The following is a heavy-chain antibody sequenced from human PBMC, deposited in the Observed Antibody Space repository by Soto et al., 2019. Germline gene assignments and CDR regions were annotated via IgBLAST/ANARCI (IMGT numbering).Heavy chain of an antibody. V-gene: IGHV6-1*01. CDR2: TYYRSKWYN. Sequence: LSLTCAISGDSVSSNSAAWNWIRQSPSRGLEWLGRTYYRSKWYNDYAVSVKSRITINPDTSKNQFSLQLNSVTPEDTAVYYCARDFRSLTGTGEGRYYYYGMDVWGQGTTVTVSS. J-gene: IGHJ6*02. CDR3: ARDFRSLTGTGEGRYYYYGMDV. CDR1: GDSVSSNSAA. D-gene: IGHD1-20*01.